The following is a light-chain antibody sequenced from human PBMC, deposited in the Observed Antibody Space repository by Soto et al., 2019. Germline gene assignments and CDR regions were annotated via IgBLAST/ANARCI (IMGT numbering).Light chain of an antibody. V-gene: IGKV1-17*01. CDR2: AAS. J-gene: IGKJ1*01. CDR3: LQHNTYPWT. Sequence: DIQMTQSPSSLSASLGDRVTITCRASLATRNDLGWYQQKPGKAPKRLIYAASSLQSGVPSRFSGSGSGTEFTLTICSLQPEDYATYYCLQHNTYPWTFCQWTKVEIK. CDR1: LATRND.